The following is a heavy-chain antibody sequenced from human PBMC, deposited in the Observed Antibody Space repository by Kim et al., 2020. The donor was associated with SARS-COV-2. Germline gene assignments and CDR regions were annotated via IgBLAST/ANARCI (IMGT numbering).Heavy chain of an antibody. Sequence: GGSLRLSCAASGFTFSSYAMSWVRQAPGKGLEWVSAISGSGRSTYYADPVKGRFTISRDNSKNTLYLQMNSLRAEDTAVYYCAKDARGSLPAAKVAFDYWGQGTLVTVSS. V-gene: IGHV3-23*01. D-gene: IGHD2-2*01. J-gene: IGHJ4*02. CDR2: ISGSGRST. CDR3: AKDARGSLPAAKVAFDY. CDR1: GFTFSSYA.